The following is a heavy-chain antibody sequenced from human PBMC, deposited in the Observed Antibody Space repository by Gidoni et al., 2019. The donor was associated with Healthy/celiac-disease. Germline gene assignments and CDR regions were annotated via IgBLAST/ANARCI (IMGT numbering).Heavy chain of an antibody. J-gene: IGHJ3*02. Sequence: STYYADSVKGRFTISRDNSKNTLYLQMNSLRAEDTAVYYCAKAASSIAARGYAFDIWGQGTMVTVSS. V-gene: IGHV3-23*01. CDR3: AKAASSIAARGYAFDI. CDR2: ST. D-gene: IGHD6-6*01.